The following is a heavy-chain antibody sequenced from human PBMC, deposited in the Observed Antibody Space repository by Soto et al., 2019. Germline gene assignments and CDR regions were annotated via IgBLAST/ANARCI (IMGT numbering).Heavy chain of an antibody. CDR1: GYTFTGYY. CDR2: INPNSGGT. Sequence: ASVKVSSKASGYTFTGYYMHGVRQAPGQGLEWMGWINPNSGGTNYAQKFQGWVTMTRDTSISTAYMELSRLRSDDTAVYYCASEGYCSSTSCYISMVRGVITAFDIWGQGTMVTVSS. D-gene: IGHD2-2*02. V-gene: IGHV1-2*04. J-gene: IGHJ3*02. CDR3: ASEGYCSSTSCYISMVRGVITAFDI.